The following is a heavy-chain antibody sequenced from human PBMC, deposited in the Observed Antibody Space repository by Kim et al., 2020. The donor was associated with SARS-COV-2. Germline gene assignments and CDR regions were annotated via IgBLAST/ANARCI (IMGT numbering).Heavy chain of an antibody. D-gene: IGHD3-10*01. CDR1: GYTFTSYG. V-gene: IGHV1-18*01. CDR2: ISAYNGNT. J-gene: IGHJ6*02. Sequence: ASVKVSCKASGYTFTSYGISWVRQAPGQGLEWMGWISAYNGNTNYAQKLQGRVTITTDTSTSTAYMELRSLRSDDTAVYYCARAYGSGSYYGPNYYYYGMDVWGQGTTVTVSS. CDR3: ARAYGSGSYYGPNYYYYGMDV.